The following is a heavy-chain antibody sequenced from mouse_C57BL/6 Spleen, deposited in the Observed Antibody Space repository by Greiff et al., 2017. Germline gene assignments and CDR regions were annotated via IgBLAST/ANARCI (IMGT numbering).Heavy chain of an antibody. CDR1: GYTFTGYW. V-gene: IGHV1-9*01. CDR2: ILPGSGST. J-gene: IGHJ1*03. D-gene: IGHD2-4*01. CDR3: ARSTCYDYESWYFDV. Sequence: VKLMESGAELMKPGASVKLSCKATGYTFTGYWIEWVKQRPGHGLEWIGEILPGSGSTNYTEKFKGKATFTADTSSNTAYLQLSSLTTEDSAIYYCARSTCYDYESWYFDVWGTGTTVTVAS.